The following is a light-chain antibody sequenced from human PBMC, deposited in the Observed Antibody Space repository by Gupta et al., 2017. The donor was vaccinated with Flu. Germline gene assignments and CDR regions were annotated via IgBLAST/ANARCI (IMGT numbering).Light chain of an antibody. V-gene: IGLV2-18*01. J-gene: IGLJ2*01. CDR1: SSDVGTYNR. Sequence: QSALTQPPSVSGSPGQSVTISYAGTSSDVGTYNRVSWYQQSPGTAPKLMIYEVTNRPTGVPVRFSGSKSGNTASLTISGLQAEDEADYYYSLYTSSGTVVFGGGTTLTVL. CDR2: EVT. CDR3: SLYTSSGTVV.